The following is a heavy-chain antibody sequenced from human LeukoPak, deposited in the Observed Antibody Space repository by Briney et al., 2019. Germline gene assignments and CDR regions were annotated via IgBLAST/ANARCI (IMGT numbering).Heavy chain of an antibody. CDR3: ARDCSSTSCYLHY. J-gene: IGHJ4*02. V-gene: IGHV3-21*01. Sequence: GGSLRLSCAASGFTFSSYSMNWVRQAPGKGLEWVSSISSSSSYIYYADSVKGRFTISRDNAKNSLYLQMNSLRAEDTAVYYCARDCSSTSCYLHYWGQGTLVIVSS. CDR2: ISSSSSYI. D-gene: IGHD2-2*01. CDR1: GFTFSSYS.